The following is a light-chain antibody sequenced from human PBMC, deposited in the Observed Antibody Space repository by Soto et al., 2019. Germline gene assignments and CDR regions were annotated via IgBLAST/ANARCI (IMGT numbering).Light chain of an antibody. Sequence: EIVFTQFPYTLSLSPGERATLYCRASQSVSNTLAWYQQIPGQAPRLLIYGASNRAAGIPARFSGSGSGTDFTLTISRLAPEDFAVYYCQQRSNWPPWTFGQGTKVDIK. CDR1: QSVSNT. CDR2: GAS. V-gene: IGKV3-11*01. J-gene: IGKJ1*01. CDR3: QQRSNWPPWT.